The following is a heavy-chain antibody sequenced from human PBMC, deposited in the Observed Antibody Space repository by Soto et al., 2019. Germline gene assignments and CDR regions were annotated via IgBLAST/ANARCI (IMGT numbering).Heavy chain of an antibody. CDR3: ARDDEYSGNGMDV. CDR1: GFTFSNYG. Sequence: QVQLVESGGGVVQPGRSLRLSCAASGFTFSNYGMHWVRQAPGKGLEWVAVILNDGSNRYHADSVKDRLTISRDNSKNTLYLQMNSLRAEDTAVYYCARDDEYSGNGMDVWGQGTMVTVS. J-gene: IGHJ6*02. D-gene: IGHD3-10*01. V-gene: IGHV3-33*01. CDR2: ILNDGSNR.